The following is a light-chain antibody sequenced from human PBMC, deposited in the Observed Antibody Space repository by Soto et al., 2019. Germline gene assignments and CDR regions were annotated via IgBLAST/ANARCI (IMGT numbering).Light chain of an antibody. V-gene: IGLV2-14*03. J-gene: IGLJ1*01. CDR1: SSDVGGYNY. CDR2: DVS. Sequence: QSALTQPASLSGSPGQSITISCTGTSSDVGGYNYVSWYQQHPGKAPKLMIYDVSNRPSGVSNRFSRSKSGNTASLTISGLQAEDEADYYCSSYRASSSTHYVFGTGTKVTVL. CDR3: SSYRASSSTHYV.